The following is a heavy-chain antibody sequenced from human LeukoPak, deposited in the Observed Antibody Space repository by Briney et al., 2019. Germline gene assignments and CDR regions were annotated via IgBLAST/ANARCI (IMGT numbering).Heavy chain of an antibody. Sequence: GGSLRLSCAASGFTFSSYAMSWVRQAPGKGLEWVSAISGSGGSTYYADSVKGRLTISRDNSKNMLYLQMNSLRAEDTAVYYCAKGRISEDGLDFWGQGTLVTVSP. V-gene: IGHV3-23*01. J-gene: IGHJ4*02. D-gene: IGHD6-13*01. CDR3: AKGRISEDGLDF. CDR2: ISGSGGST. CDR1: GFTFSSYA.